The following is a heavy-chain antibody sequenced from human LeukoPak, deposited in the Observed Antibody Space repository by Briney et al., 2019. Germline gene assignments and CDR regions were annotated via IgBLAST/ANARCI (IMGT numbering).Heavy chain of an antibody. V-gene: IGHV3-48*04. Sequence: GGSLRLSCAASGFTFSSYAMSWARQAPGKGLEWVSYISSSGSTIYYADSVKGRFTISRDNAKNSLYLQMNSLRAEDTAVYYCARDEQLAPFDYWGQGTLVTVSS. CDR1: GFTFSSYA. CDR3: ARDEQLAPFDY. D-gene: IGHD6-6*01. J-gene: IGHJ4*02. CDR2: ISSSGSTI.